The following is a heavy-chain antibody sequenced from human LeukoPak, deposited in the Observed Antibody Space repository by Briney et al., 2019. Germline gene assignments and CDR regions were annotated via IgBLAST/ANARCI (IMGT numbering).Heavy chain of an antibody. Sequence: PSETLSLTCSVSGGSVTSGSYYWSWIRQPPGKELEWIGYISYRGSTNYNPSLKSRVTISVDTSKNQFSLKLSSVTAADTAVYYCARGRDSSLNWFDPWGQGTLVTVSS. D-gene: IGHD6-13*01. CDR1: GGSVTSGSYY. CDR2: ISYRGST. CDR3: ARGRDSSLNWFDP. J-gene: IGHJ5*02. V-gene: IGHV4-61*01.